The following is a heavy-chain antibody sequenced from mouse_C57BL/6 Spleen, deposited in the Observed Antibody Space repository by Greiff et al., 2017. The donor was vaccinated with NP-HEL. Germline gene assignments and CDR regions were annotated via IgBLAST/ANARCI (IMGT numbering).Heavy chain of an antibody. V-gene: IGHV1-64*01. CDR2: IHPNSGST. CDR3: ARFYSKEGWFAY. D-gene: IGHD2-5*01. Sequence: QVQLQQPGAELVKPGASVKLSCKASGYTFTSYWMHWVKQRPGQGLEWIGMIHPNSGSTNYNEKFKSKATLTVDKSSSTAYMQLSSRTSEDSAVYYFARFYSKEGWFAYWGQGTLVTVSA. CDR1: GYTFTSYW. J-gene: IGHJ3*01.